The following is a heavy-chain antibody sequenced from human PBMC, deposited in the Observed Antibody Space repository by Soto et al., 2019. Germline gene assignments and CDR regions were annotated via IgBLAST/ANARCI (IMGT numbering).Heavy chain of an antibody. J-gene: IGHJ4*02. CDR1: GYTFTSYA. CDR2: INAGNGNT. V-gene: IGHV1-3*01. D-gene: IGHD4-17*01. Sequence: ASVKVSCEACGYTFTSYAMHWVRQAPGQRLEWMGWINAGNGNTKYSQKFQGRVTITRDTSASTAYMELSSLRSEDTAVYYCARDDYGDSGLDYWGQGTLVTVSS. CDR3: ARDDYGDSGLDY.